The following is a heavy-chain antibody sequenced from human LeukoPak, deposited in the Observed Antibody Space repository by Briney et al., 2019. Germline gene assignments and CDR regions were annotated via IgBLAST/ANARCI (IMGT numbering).Heavy chain of an antibody. CDR2: IYSGGST. V-gene: IGHV3-53*01. D-gene: IGHD6-6*01. CDR3: AREKGDSSSYYYYYYMDV. Sequence: GGSPRLSCAASGFTVSSNYMSWVRQAPGKGLEWVSVIYSGGSTYYADSVKGRFTISRDNSKNTLYLQMNSLRAEDTAVYYCAREKGDSSSYYYYYYMDVWGKGTTVTVSS. CDR1: GFTVSSNY. J-gene: IGHJ6*03.